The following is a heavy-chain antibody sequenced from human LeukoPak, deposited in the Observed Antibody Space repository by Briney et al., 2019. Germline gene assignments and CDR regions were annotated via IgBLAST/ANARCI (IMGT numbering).Heavy chain of an antibody. CDR2: ISAYNGNT. D-gene: IGHD2-15*01. J-gene: IGHJ5*02. CDR1: GYTFTSYG. V-gene: IGHV1-18*04. CDR3: ARDAYCSGGSCWPRFDP. Sequence: ASVKVSCKASGYTFTSYGISWVRQAPGQGLEWMGWISAYNGNTSYAQKLQGRVTMTTDTSTSTAYMELRSLRSDDTAVYYCARDAYCSGGSCWPRFDPWGQGTLVTVSS.